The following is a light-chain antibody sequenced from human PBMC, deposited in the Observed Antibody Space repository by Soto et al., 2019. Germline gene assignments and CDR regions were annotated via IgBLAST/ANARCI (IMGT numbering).Light chain of an antibody. CDR2: EVS. CDR1: SSDVGGYNY. CDR3: SSYTSISLWV. V-gene: IGLV2-14*01. J-gene: IGLJ1*01. Sequence: QSALTQPASVSGSPGQSITISCTGTSSDVGGYNYVSWYQQHPGKAPKLMIYEVSNRPSGVSNRFSGSKSGNTASLTISGLQAEDEADYYCSSYTSISLWVFGTGTKLTVL.